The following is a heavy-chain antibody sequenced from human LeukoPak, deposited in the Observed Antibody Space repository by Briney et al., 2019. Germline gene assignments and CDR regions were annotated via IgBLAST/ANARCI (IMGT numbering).Heavy chain of an antibody. CDR1: GYTFTSYG. CDR3: ARAMVRGAISNWFDP. D-gene: IGHD3-10*01. Sequence: ASVKVSCKASGYTFTSYGISWVRQAPGQGLEWMGWISAYNGNTNYAQKLQGRVTMTTDTSTSTAYMELRSLRSDDTAVYYCARAMVRGAISNWFDPWGQGTLVTVSS. CDR2: ISAYNGNT. J-gene: IGHJ5*02. V-gene: IGHV1-18*01.